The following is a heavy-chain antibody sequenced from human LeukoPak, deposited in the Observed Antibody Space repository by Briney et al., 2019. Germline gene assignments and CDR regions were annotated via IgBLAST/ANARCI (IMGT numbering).Heavy chain of an antibody. J-gene: IGHJ6*03. CDR1: GFNVSTYA. D-gene: IGHD3-3*01. V-gene: IGHV3-23*01. Sequence: GGSLRLSCAASGFNVSTYAMNWVRLAPGKGPEWVSSLSGSGVLTNYADSVKGRFTISRDTSKNTLHLQMNSLTFEDTAIYFCAKSSELQSLGWFQGSHMDVWGKGTTVTVSS. CDR2: LSGSGVLT. CDR3: AKSSELQSLGWFQGSHMDV.